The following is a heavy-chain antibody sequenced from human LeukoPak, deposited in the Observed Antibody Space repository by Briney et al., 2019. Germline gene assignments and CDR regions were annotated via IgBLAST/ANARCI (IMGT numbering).Heavy chain of an antibody. CDR1: GFTFSSYG. Sequence: GGSLRLSCAASGFTFSSYGMNWVRQAPGKGLEWVSYISSSSSNIYYADSVKGRFTISRDNAKNSLYLQMNSLRAEDTAVYYCAKSAPNNYDSSGYYSYFQHWGQGTLVTVSS. J-gene: IGHJ1*01. CDR3: AKSAPNNYDSSGYYSYFQH. V-gene: IGHV3-48*04. CDR2: ISSSSSNI. D-gene: IGHD3-22*01.